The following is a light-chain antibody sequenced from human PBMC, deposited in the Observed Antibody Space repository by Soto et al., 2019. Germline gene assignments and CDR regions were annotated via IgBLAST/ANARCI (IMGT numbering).Light chain of an antibody. CDR3: QQRSNWPLT. J-gene: IGKJ4*01. V-gene: IGKV3-11*01. CDR1: QSVCSY. Sequence: EIVLTQSPATLSLSPGERATLSCRASQSVCSYLAWYQQKPGQAPRLLIYDASNRATGTPARFSCGGSGTFFTLTISSLEPEDFAVYYCQQRSNWPLTFGGGTKLEIK. CDR2: DAS.